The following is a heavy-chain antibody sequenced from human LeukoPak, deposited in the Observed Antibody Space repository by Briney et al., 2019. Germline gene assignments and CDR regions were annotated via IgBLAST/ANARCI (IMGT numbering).Heavy chain of an antibody. V-gene: IGHV1-46*01. CDR1: GYTFTSYY. CDR2: INPNSGST. Sequence: ASVKVSCKASGYTFTSYYIHWVRQAPGQGLEWMGIINPNSGSTSYAQRFQGRVTMTRDTSTSTVYMEVSSLRSEDTAVYYCASRGYCSDGSCYQLDYWGQGTLVTVSS. J-gene: IGHJ4*02. CDR3: ASRGYCSDGSCYQLDY. D-gene: IGHD2-15*01.